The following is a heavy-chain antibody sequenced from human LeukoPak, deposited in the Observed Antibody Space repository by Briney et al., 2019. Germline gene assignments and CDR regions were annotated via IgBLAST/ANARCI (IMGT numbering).Heavy chain of an antibody. CDR1: GFTFGDYA. V-gene: IGHV3-49*04. J-gene: IGHJ5*02. Sequence: GRSLRLSCTASGFTFGDYAMSWVRQAPGKGLEWVGFIRSKAYGGTTEYAASVKGRFTISRDDSKSIAYLQMNSLKTEDTAVYYCTRDLSGYGLYNRFDPWGQGTLVTVSS. D-gene: IGHD5-12*01. CDR3: TRDLSGYGLYNRFDP. CDR2: IRSKAYGGTT.